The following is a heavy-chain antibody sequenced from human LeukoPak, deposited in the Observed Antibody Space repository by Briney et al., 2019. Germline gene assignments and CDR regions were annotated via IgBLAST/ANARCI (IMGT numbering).Heavy chain of an antibody. CDR3: ARDGGEDWFDP. D-gene: IGHD3-10*01. V-gene: IGHV1-69*04. J-gene: IGHJ5*02. Sequence: SVKVSCKASGGTFIIYAISWVRQAPGQGLEWMGRIIPILGIANYAQKFQGRVTITADKSTSTAYMELSRLRSDDTAVYYCARDGGEDWFDPWGQGTLVTVSS. CDR2: IIPILGIA. CDR1: GGTFIIYA.